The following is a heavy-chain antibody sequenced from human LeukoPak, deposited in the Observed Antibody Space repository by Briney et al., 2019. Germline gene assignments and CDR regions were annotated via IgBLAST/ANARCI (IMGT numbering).Heavy chain of an antibody. CDR2: IYSGGST. J-gene: IGHJ4*02. V-gene: IGHV3-53*01. Sequence: GGSLRLSCAASGFTVSFNYMSWVRQAPGKGLEWISVIYSGGSTYYADSVKGRFTISRDDSKNTLYLQMNSLRAEDTAVYYCARGTAGGVINWGIDYWGQGTLVTVSS. CDR1: GFTVSFNY. CDR3: ARGTAGGVINWGIDY. D-gene: IGHD3-16*02.